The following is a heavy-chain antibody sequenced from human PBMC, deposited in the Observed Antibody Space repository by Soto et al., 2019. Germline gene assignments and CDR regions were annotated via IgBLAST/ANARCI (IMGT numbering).Heavy chain of an antibody. J-gene: IGHJ6*02. V-gene: IGHV3-33*01. CDR2: IWYDGSNK. CDR1: GFTFSSYG. CDR3: ARGRGYSYGLDGMDV. D-gene: IGHD5-18*01. Sequence: GGSLRLSCAASGFTFSSYGMHWVRQAPGKGLEWVAVIWYDGSNKYYADSVKGRFTISRDNSKNTLYLQMNSLRAEDTAVYYCARGRGYSYGLDGMDVWGQGTTVTVSS.